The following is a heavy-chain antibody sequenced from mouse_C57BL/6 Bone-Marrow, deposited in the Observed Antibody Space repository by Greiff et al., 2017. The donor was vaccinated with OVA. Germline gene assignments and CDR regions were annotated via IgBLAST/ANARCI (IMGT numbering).Heavy chain of an antibody. V-gene: IGHV1-52*01. J-gene: IGHJ4*01. CDR2: IDPSDSET. CDR3: ARSAPYSYGSSYDAMDY. Sequence: QVQLQQPGAELVRPGSSVKLSCKASGYTFTSYWMHWVKQRPIQGLEWIGNIDPSDSETHSNQKFKDKATLTVDKSSRTAYMQLSSLTSEDSAVYYCARSAPYSYGSSYDAMDYWGQGTSVTVSS. D-gene: IGHD1-1*01. CDR1: GYTFTSYW.